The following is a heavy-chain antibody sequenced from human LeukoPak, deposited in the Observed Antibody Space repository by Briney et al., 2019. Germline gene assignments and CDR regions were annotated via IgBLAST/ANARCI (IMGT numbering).Heavy chain of an antibody. V-gene: IGHV3-23*01. D-gene: IGHD5-18*01. CDR2: ISGSGGST. J-gene: IGHJ3*02. CDR1: GFTFSSYA. CDR3: ANTIQLWSNPDAFDI. Sequence: GGSLRLSCAASGFTFSSYAMSWVRQAPGKGLEWVSAISGSGGSTYYADSVKGRFTISRDNSKNTLHLQMNSLRAEDTAVYYCANTIQLWSNPDAFDIWGQGTMVTVSS.